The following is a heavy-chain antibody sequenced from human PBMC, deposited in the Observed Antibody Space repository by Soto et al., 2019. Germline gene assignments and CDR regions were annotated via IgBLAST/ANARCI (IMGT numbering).Heavy chain of an antibody. J-gene: IGHJ3*02. Sequence: PSETLSLTCTVSAGSISSGGYYCSWIRQHPGKGLEWIGYSYYSGSTYYNPSLKSRVTISVDTSKNQFSLKLSSVTAADTAVYYCARVGPLRYFDWLRAFDIWGQGTMVTVSS. CDR2: SYYSGST. CDR1: AGSISSGGYY. CDR3: ARVGPLRYFDWLRAFDI. V-gene: IGHV4-31*03. D-gene: IGHD3-9*01.